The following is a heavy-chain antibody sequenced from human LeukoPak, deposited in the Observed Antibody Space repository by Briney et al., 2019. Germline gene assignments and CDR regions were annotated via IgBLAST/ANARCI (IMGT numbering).Heavy chain of an antibody. V-gene: IGHV3-30-3*01. D-gene: IGHD3-9*01. CDR3: ARGPVEALRFYDYTLDY. J-gene: IGHJ4*02. Sequence: GGSLRLSCAASGFTFSSYTMHWVRQAPGKGLEWVAVISFDGSNTYYADSVKGRFTISRDNSKNTLYLQMNSLRAEDTAVYYCARGPVEALRFYDYTLDYWGQGTLVTVSS. CDR2: ISFDGSNT. CDR1: GFTFSSYT.